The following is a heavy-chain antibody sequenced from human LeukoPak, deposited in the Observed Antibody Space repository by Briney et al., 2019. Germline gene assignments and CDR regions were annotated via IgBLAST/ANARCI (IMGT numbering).Heavy chain of an antibody. J-gene: IGHJ4*02. Sequence: GGSLRLSCAASGFTFSNFAMSWVRQAPGKGLEWVSGIGGGGSPIFYADPVKGRFTISRDNSKNTLYLQINCLRAEDTAVYYCAKDSRGYNRPIENWGQGTLVTVSS. CDR2: IGGGGSPI. CDR1: GFTFSNFA. CDR3: AKDSRGYNRPIEN. V-gene: IGHV3-23*01. D-gene: IGHD3-22*01.